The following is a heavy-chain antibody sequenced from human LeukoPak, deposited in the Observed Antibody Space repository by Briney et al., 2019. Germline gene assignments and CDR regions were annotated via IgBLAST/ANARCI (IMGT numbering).Heavy chain of an antibody. CDR3: ARDVADTAMDNWFDP. CDR1: NYSISRTYH. V-gene: IGHV4-38-2*02. D-gene: IGHD5-18*01. Sequence: SETLSLTCSVSNYSISRTYHWGWIRQPPGKGLEWIGTIYHSGTTYYSPSLKSRVTISIHTSKNQFSLRLTSVTAADTAVYYCARDVADTAMDNWFDPWGQGTLVTVSS. CDR2: IYHSGTT. J-gene: IGHJ5*02.